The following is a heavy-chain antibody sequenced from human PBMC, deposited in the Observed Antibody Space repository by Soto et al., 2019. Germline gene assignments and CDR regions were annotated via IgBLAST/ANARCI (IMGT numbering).Heavy chain of an antibody. CDR1: GFTFSSYS. CDR3: GSPVPGSRTICTR. J-gene: IGHJ4*02. CDR2: ISSSSNSI. V-gene: IGHV3-48*01. D-gene: IGHD2-15*01. Sequence: GGSLRLSCAASGFTFSSYSMNWVRQAPGKGLEWVSYISSSSNSIYYADSVKGRFTISRDNAKNSLHLQMNSLRAEDTAVYYCGSPVPGSRTICTRWGQGTPVTVSS.